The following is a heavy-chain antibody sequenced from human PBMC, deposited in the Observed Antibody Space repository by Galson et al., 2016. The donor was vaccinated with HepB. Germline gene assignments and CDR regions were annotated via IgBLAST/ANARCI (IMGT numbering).Heavy chain of an antibody. V-gene: IGHV6-1*01. J-gene: IGHJ3*02. CDR3: ARGAYSSFDI. CDR1: GDSVSNNHAA. D-gene: IGHD2-15*01. CDR2: TYRGSN. Sequence: CAISGDSVSNNHAAWNWIRQSPSRGLEWLGRTYRGSNQYAASVRGRIAINSDTSTNQFSLQLSSVTPEDTGLYYCARGAYSSFDIWGQGTMVTVSS.